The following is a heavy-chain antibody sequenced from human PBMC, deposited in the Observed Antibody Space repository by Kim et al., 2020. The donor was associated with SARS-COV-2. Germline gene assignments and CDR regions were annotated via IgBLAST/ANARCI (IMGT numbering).Heavy chain of an antibody. CDR2: INHSGST. V-gene: IGHV4-34*01. J-gene: IGHJ5*02. CDR1: GGSFSGYY. D-gene: IGHD2-2*01. Sequence: SETLSLTCAVYGGSFSGYYWSWIRQPPGKGLEWIGEINHSGSTNYNPSLKSRVTISVDTSKNQFSLKLSSVTAADTAVYYCARDVYCSSTSCSNWFDPWGQGTLVTVSS. CDR3: ARDVYCSSTSCSNWFDP.